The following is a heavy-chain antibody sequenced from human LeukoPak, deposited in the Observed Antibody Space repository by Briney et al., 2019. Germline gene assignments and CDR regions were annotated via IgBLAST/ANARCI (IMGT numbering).Heavy chain of an antibody. CDR1: GYTFTGYY. J-gene: IGHJ6*02. D-gene: IGHD3-10*01. Sequence: ASVKVSCKASGYTFTGYYMHWVRQAPGQGLEWMGWINPNSGGTNYAQKFQGRVTMTRDTSISTAYMELSRLRSDDTAVYYCARIITETAGDYYYYYGMDVWGQGTTVTVSS. CDR2: INPNSGGT. CDR3: ARIITETAGDYYYYYGMDV. V-gene: IGHV1-2*02.